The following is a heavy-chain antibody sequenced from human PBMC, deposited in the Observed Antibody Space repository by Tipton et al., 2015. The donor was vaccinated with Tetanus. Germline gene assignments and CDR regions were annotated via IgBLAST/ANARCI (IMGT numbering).Heavy chain of an antibody. D-gene: IGHD5-12*01. CDR2: IWYDGSKT. Sequence: SLRLSCEASGFRFSSYGMHWVRQAPGKGLEWVAVIWYDGSKTYYADSVRGRFIISRDKSENTLYLQMNSLRAEDTATYYCAKDSRHTGYDADLWGQGTLVAVSS. V-gene: IGHV3-33*03. J-gene: IGHJ5*02. CDR1: GFRFSSYG. CDR3: AKDSRHTGYDADL.